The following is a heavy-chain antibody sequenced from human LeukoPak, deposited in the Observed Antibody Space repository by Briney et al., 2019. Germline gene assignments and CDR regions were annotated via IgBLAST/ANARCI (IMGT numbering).Heavy chain of an antibody. J-gene: IGHJ3*02. D-gene: IGHD1-26*01. V-gene: IGHV4-59*02. CDR1: GGSVSSYY. Sequence: PSETLSLTCTVSGGSVSSYYWSWIRQPPGKGPEWIGYIYYSGSTNYNPSLKSRVTISVDTSKNQFSLKLNSITTADTAVYYCARVRLSGTYLDAFDIWGQGTMVTVSS. CDR3: ARVRLSGTYLDAFDI. CDR2: IYYSGST.